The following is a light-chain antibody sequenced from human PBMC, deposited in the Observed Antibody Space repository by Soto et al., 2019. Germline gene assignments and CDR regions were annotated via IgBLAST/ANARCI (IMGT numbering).Light chain of an antibody. CDR2: DAS. CDR1: QNIRSR. V-gene: IGKV1-5*01. J-gene: IGKJ5*01. CDR3: QQSYSSIT. Sequence: DIQMTQSPSTLSASVGDRVTITCRASQNIRSRLAWFQQKPGKAPKLLIYDASSLESGVPSTFSGGGSGTDFTLTISSLQPEDFATYYCQQSYSSITFGQGTRLEIK.